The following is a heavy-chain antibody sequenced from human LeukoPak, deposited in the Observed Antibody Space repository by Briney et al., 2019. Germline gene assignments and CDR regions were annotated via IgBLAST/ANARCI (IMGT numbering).Heavy chain of an antibody. CDR2: IAVGSGNT. D-gene: IGHD6-6*01. V-gene: IGHV1-58*02. CDR3: AAALNEYSSSSTRYDY. CDR1: GFTFTSSA. Sequence: SVKVSCKASGFTFTSSAMQWVRQARGQRLEWIGWIAVGSGNTNYAQKFQERVTITRDMSTSTAYMELSSLRSEDTAVYYCAAALNEYSSSSTRYDYWGQGTLVTVSS. J-gene: IGHJ4*02.